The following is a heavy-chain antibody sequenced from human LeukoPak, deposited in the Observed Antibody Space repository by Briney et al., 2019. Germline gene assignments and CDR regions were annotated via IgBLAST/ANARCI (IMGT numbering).Heavy chain of an antibody. CDR3: ARHFLREGWFDP. CDR2: IYPGDSDT. J-gene: IGHJ5*02. V-gene: IGHV5-51*01. Sequence: PGESLRISCNGSRYSFTSNWISWVRQMPGKGLEWMGIIYPGDSDTRYSPSFQGQVTISADKSISTAYLQWSSLKASDTAMYYCARHFLREGWFDPWGQGTLVTVSS. CDR1: RYSFTSNW. D-gene: IGHD1-26*01.